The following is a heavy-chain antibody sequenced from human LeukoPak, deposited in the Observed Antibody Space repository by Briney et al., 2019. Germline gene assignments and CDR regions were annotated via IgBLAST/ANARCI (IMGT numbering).Heavy chain of an antibody. CDR2: INPNSGGT. D-gene: IGHD2-2*01. V-gene: IGHV1-2*02. CDR3: ARDLVVPAAYFDY. CDR1: GYTFTGYY. Sequence: ASVKVSCKASGYTFTGYYMHWVRQAPGQGLEWMGWINPNSGGTNYAQKFQGRVTMTRDTPISTAYMELSRLRSDDTAVYYCARDLVVPAAYFDYWGQGTLVTVSS. J-gene: IGHJ4*02.